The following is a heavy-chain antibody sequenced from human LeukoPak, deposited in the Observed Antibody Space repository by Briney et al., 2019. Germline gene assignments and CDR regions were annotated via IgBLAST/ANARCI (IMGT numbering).Heavy chain of an antibody. Sequence: SETLSLTCTVSGYSISSGYYWGWIRQPPGKGLEWIGSIYHSGSTYYNPSLKSRVAISVDTSKNQFSLKLSSVTAADTAVYYCARTDGSSGYYHDAFDIWGQGTMVTVSS. CDR1: GYSISSGYY. J-gene: IGHJ3*02. D-gene: IGHD3-22*01. V-gene: IGHV4-38-2*02. CDR2: IYHSGST. CDR3: ARTDGSSGYYHDAFDI.